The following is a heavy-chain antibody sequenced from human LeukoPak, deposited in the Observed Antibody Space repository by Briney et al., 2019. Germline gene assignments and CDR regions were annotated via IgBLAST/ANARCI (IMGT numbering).Heavy chain of an antibody. D-gene: IGHD3-10*01. J-gene: IGHJ4*02. CDR2: ISSSSSYI. V-gene: IGHV3-21*01. CDR1: GFTFSSYS. Sequence: GGPLRLSCAASGFTFSSYSMNWVRQAPGKGLHWVSSISSSSSYIYYADSVKGRFTISRDNAKNSLYLQMNSLRAEDTAVYYCASQLWFGESYFDYWGQGTLVTVSS. CDR3: ASQLWFGESYFDY.